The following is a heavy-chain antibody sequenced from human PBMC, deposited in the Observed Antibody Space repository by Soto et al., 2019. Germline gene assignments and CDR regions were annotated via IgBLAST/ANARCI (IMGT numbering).Heavy chain of an antibody. CDR1: GFIFSNYA. Sequence: PGGSLRLSCEGSGFIFSNYAMRWARQAPGKGLEWVSVISGSGGSPDYADSVRGRFTISRDNSKNTVYLQMNSLRVEDTGVYYCARGPASWGRWFDPWGQGTLVTVSS. D-gene: IGHD1-26*01. V-gene: IGHV3-23*01. CDR2: ISGSGGSP. CDR3: ARGPASWGRWFDP. J-gene: IGHJ5*02.